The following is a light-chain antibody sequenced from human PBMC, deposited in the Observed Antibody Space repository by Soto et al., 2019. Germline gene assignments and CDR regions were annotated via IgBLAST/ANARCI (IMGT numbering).Light chain of an antibody. CDR2: DAS. CDR3: QQYGTYLWT. J-gene: IGKJ1*01. Sequence: DIQMTQSPSTLSASVGDRVTITCRASQSISSWLAWFQQKPGKAPKLLMYDASSLESGVPSRFSGSGSGTEFTLTISSLHPDDFATYYCQQYGTYLWTFGQVTKVDIK. V-gene: IGKV1-5*01. CDR1: QSISSW.